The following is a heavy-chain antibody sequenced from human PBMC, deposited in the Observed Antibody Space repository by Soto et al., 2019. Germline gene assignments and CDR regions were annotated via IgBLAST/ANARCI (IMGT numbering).Heavy chain of an antibody. J-gene: IGHJ4*02. D-gene: IGHD5-12*01. CDR1: RFTFSSYS. CDR3: ARDLQMATIRGGDY. CDR2: ITSSSSSGYI. Sequence: EVQLVESGGGLVKPGGSLRLSCAASRFTFSSYSMNWVRQAPGKGLEWVSSITSSSSSGYIYYADSVKGRFTISRDNAKNSLFLQMNSLRAEDTAVYYCARDLQMATIRGGDYWGQGTLVTVSS. V-gene: IGHV3-21*01.